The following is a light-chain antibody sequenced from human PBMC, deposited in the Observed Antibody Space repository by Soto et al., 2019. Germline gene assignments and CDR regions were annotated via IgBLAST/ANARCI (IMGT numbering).Light chain of an antibody. CDR3: CSYAGVSAL. J-gene: IGLJ2*01. CDR1: ISDVGTYNL. Sequence: QSVLTQPASVSGSPGQSITISCTGTISDVGTYNLVSWYQQHPGKAPKLMIYEVTKRPSGVSNRFSGSKSGNTASLTISGLQAEDEADYYCCSYAGVSALFGGGTKLTVL. V-gene: IGLV2-23*02. CDR2: EVT.